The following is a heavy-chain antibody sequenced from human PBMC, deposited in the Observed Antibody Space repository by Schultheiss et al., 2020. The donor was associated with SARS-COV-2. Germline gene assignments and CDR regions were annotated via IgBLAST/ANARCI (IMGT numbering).Heavy chain of an antibody. D-gene: IGHD3-10*01. J-gene: IGHJ4*02. CDR1: RFTFSSYA. CDR3: ARGGITMVRGVRTMYYFDY. V-gene: IGHV3-23*01. CDR2: ISGSGGST. Sequence: GGSLRLSCAASRFTFSSYAMSWVRQAPGKGLEWVSAISGSGGSTDYADSVRGRFTISRDNSKNTLYLQMNSLRAEDTAVYYCARGGITMVRGVRTMYYFDYWGQGTLVTVSS.